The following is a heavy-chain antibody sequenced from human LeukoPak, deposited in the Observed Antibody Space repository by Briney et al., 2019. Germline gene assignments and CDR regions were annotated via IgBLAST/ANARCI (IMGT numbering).Heavy chain of an antibody. D-gene: IGHD3-22*01. Sequence: GRSLRLSCAASGFPFSSYAMHWVRQAPGKGLEWVAVISYDGSNKYYADSVKGRFTISRDNSKNTLYLQMNSLRAEDTAVYYCARVLYYYDSSGYAPGYWGQGTLVTVSS. V-gene: IGHV3-30-3*01. CDR1: GFPFSSYA. CDR3: ARVLYYYDSSGYAPGY. J-gene: IGHJ4*02. CDR2: ISYDGSNK.